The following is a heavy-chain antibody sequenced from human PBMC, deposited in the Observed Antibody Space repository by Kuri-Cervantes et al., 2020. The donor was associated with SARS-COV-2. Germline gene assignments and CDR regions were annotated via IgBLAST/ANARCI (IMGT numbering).Heavy chain of an antibody. CDR1: GFTFRSYW. D-gene: IGHD2-21*01. V-gene: IGHV3-7*01. CDR2: ISHDGGEK. J-gene: IGHJ6*03. CDR3: ARASPHSFDHYYMDV. Sequence: GESLKISCVASGFTFRSYWMTWVRQAPGKGLEWVATISHDGGEKYYVDSVKGRFTVSRDNAKGSLYLQVSGLRAEDTALYYCARASPHSFDHYYMDVWGKGTAVTVSS.